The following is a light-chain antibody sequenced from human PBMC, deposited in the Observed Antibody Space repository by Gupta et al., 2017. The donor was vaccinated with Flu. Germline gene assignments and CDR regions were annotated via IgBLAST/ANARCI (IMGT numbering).Light chain of an antibody. Sequence: QSALTQPASVSGSPRQSITLSCTGTSSDVGDYNFVSWNQQHPDKAHKLMIFEGNKRPAGVSNSFSGSKTGNTAPLTISGPQAEEEAVYYCSAHTSAGGCVFGAGTNVTVL. J-gene: IGLJ1*01. CDR2: EGN. CDR3: SAHTSAGGCV. V-gene: IGLV2-14*03. CDR1: SSDVGDYNF.